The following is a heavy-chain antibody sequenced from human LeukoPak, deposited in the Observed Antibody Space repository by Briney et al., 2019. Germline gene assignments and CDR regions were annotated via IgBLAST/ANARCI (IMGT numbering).Heavy chain of an antibody. V-gene: IGHV4-4*07. CDR2: IYTSGST. D-gene: IGHD4-17*01. CDR1: GGSISSYY. CDR3: ARDPSVKYYMDV. Sequence: SETLSLTCTVSGGSISSYYWSWIRQPAGKGLEWLGRIYTSGSTNYNPSLKSRVTMSLDTSQNQFSLKLSSVTAADTAMYYCARDPSVKYYMDVRGKGTTVTVSS. J-gene: IGHJ6*03.